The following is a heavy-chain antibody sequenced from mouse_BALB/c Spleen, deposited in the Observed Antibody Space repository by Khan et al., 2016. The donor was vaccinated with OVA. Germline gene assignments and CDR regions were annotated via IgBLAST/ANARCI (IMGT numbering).Heavy chain of an antibody. V-gene: IGHV1-85*01. CDR1: GYTFTNYD. CDR3: ARQYYGSTLYWYFDV. CDR2: IFPGDDST. J-gene: IGHJ1*01. D-gene: IGHD1-1*01. Sequence: QVQLQQSGAELVKPGASVKLSCKASGYTFTNYDINWVRQRPEPGLEWIGWIFPGDDSTKYNEKFKGKATLTTDKSSSTAYMQLSRLTSEDSAVYCCARQYYGSTLYWYFDVWGAGTTVTVSS.